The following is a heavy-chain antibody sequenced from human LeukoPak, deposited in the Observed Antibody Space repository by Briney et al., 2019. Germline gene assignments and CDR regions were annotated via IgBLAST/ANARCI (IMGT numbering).Heavy chain of an antibody. CDR3: ARGGPFPSGSSSREYYLDY. CDR2: RSIYNGNT. Sequence: ASVRVSCKASGYDFINYGISWVRQAPGQGLEWMGWRSIYNGNTDYKLQGRVTMTTDTSTSTAYMEVRSLRSDDTAVYYCARGGPFPSGSSSREYYLDYWGQGTLVTVSS. CDR1: GYDFINYG. J-gene: IGHJ4*02. V-gene: IGHV1-18*01. D-gene: IGHD6-6*01.